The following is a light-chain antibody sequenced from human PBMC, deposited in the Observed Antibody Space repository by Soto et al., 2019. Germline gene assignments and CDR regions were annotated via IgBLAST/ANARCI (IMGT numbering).Light chain of an antibody. CDR2: DVS. CDR1: SIDVGGYNY. V-gene: IGLV2-14*01. CDR3: SSYTSSSTLVV. Sequence: QSALTQPASVSGSPGQSLTISCTGTSIDVGGYNYVSWYQQHPGKAPKLMIYDVSNRPSGVSNRFSGSKSGNTASLTISGLQAEDEADYYCSSYTSSSTLVVFGGGTKLIVL. J-gene: IGLJ2*01.